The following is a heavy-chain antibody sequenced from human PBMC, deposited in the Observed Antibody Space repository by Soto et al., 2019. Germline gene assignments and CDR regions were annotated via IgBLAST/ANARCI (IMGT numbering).Heavy chain of an antibody. J-gene: IGHJ5*02. V-gene: IGHV1-69*13. D-gene: IGHD3-22*01. CDR1: GGTFSSYA. CDR3: ARLTRGGYYDSSGPYNWFDP. Sequence: SVKVSCKASGGTFSSYAISWVRQAPGQGLEWMGGIIPIFGTANYAQKFQGRVTITADESTSTAYMELSSLRSEDTAVYYCARLTRGGYYDSSGPYNWFDPWGQGTLVTVSS. CDR2: IIPIFGTA.